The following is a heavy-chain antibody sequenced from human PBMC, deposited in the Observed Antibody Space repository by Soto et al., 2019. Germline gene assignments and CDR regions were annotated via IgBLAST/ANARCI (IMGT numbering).Heavy chain of an antibody. V-gene: IGHV3-48*01. CDR1: GFIFSSYS. D-gene: IGHD3-22*01. J-gene: IGHJ4*02. CDR2: INVKGDSI. Sequence: PGGSLRLSCTPFGFIFSSYSMNWVRQAPGKGLEWLSYINVKGDSIYYADSVKGRFTISRDNVQNSLYLQMNSLRAEDTAVYFCARDISSHTSDYSDFDYWGQGTVVTVSS. CDR3: ARDISSHTSDYSDFDY.